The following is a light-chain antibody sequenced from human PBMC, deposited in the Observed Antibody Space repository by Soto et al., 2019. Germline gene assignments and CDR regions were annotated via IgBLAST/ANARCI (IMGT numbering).Light chain of an antibody. Sequence: DIQITQSPSSMSASVGDRVTITCRASQGISNYLAWYQQKPGKVPKLLIYAASTLQSGVPSRFSGSGSGTDFTLTISSLQPEDVETYYCQKCGVAPFTFGGGTMVDIK. CDR1: QGISNY. CDR2: AAS. V-gene: IGKV1-27*01. J-gene: IGKJ4*01. CDR3: QKCGVAPFT.